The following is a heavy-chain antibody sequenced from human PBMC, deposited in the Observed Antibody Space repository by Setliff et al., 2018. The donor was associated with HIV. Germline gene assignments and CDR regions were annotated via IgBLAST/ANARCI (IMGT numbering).Heavy chain of an antibody. J-gene: IGHJ4*02. CDR3: ARAGTIDSSGYYAV. D-gene: IGHD3-22*01. CDR1: GGYINNYY. Sequence: SETLSLTCTVSGGYINNYYWSWIRQPPGKGLEWIGYMYYSGSTNYNPSLKSRVTISVDTSKNQFSLKLSSVTAADTAVYYCARAGTIDSSGYYAVWGQGTLVTVSS. V-gene: IGHV4-59*01. CDR2: MYYSGST.